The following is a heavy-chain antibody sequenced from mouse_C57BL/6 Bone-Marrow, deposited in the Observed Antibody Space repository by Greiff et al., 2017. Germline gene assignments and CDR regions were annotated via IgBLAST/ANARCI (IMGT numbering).Heavy chain of an antibody. D-gene: IGHD1-1*01. CDR1: GYSITSGYY. J-gene: IGHJ3*01. CDR2: ISYDGSN. CDR3: ARGLLPIAY. Sequence: VQLQQSGPGLVKPSQSLSLTCSVTGYSITSGYYWNWIRQFPGNKLEWMGYISYDGSNNYNPSLKNRISITRDTSKNQFFLQLNSVTTEDTATYYCARGLLPIAYWGQGTLVTVSA. V-gene: IGHV3-6*01.